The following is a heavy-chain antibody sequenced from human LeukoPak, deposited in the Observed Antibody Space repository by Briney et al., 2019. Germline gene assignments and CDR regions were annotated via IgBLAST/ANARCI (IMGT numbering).Heavy chain of an antibody. CDR2: ISSSSSYI. V-gene: IGHV3-21*01. Sequence: GGSPRLSCAASGFTFSSYSMNWVRQAPGKGLEWVSSISSSSSYIYYADSVKGRFTISRDNAKNSLYLQMNSLRAEDTAVYYCARAGGSWYNLYNWFDPWGQGTLVTLSS. CDR1: GFTFSSYS. D-gene: IGHD6-13*01. CDR3: ARAGGSWYNLYNWFDP. J-gene: IGHJ5*02.